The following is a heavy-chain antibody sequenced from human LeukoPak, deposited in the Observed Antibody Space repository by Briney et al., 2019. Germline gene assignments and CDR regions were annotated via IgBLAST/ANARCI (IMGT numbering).Heavy chain of an antibody. J-gene: IGHJ4*02. Sequence: PSETLSLTCTVSGGSISSYYWSWIRQPAGKGLEWIGRIYTSGSTNYNPSLKSRVTISVDTSKNQFSLKLSSVTAADTAVYYCARVNPYGSGSYYNDYWGQGTLVTVSS. CDR3: ARVNPYGSGSYYNDY. CDR2: IYTSGST. CDR1: GGSISSYY. V-gene: IGHV4-4*07. D-gene: IGHD3-10*01.